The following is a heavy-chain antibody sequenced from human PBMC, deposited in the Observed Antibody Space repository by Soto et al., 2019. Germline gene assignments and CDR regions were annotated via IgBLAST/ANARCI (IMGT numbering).Heavy chain of an antibody. D-gene: IGHD1-26*01. CDR3: ARNGIVVRIP. V-gene: IGHV3-23*01. Sequence: GGSLRLSCAASGFTFSSYAMSWVRQAPGKGLEWVSAITGSDANTFYADSVKGRFTISKDNSKNTLYLQMDSLRAEDTAVYYCARNGIVVRIPWGQGTLVTVSS. J-gene: IGHJ5*02. CDR2: ITGSDANT. CDR1: GFTFSSYA.